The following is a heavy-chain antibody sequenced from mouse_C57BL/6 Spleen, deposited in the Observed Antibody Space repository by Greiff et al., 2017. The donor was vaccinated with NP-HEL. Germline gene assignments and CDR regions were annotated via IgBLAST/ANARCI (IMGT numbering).Heavy chain of an antibody. CDR3: ARRDYGSSYWFAY. J-gene: IGHJ3*01. Sequence: EVKVVESGGGLVKPGGSLKLSCAASGFTFSDYGMHWVRQAPEKGLEWVAYISSGSSTIYYADTVKGRFTISRDNAKNTLFLQMTSLRSEDTAMYYCARRDYGSSYWFAYWGQGTLVTVSA. CDR2: ISSGSSTI. V-gene: IGHV5-17*01. CDR1: GFTFSDYG. D-gene: IGHD1-1*01.